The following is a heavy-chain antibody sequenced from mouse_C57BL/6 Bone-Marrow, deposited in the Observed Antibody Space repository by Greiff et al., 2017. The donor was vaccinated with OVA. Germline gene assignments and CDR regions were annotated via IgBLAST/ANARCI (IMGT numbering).Heavy chain of an antibody. J-gene: IGHJ3*01. Sequence: EVQGVESGGGLVKPGGSLKLSCAASGFTFSDYGMHWVRQAPEKGLEWVAYISSGSSTIYYADTVKGRFTISRDNAKNTLFLQMTSLRTEDTAMYYCAREGDYDWFAYWGQGTLVTGSA. CDR3: AREGDYDWFAY. CDR2: ISSGSSTI. D-gene: IGHD2-4*01. V-gene: IGHV5-17*01. CDR1: GFTFSDYG.